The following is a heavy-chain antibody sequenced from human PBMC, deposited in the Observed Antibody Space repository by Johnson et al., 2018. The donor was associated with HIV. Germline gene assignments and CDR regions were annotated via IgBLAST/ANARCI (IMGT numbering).Heavy chain of an antibody. CDR2: ISSGGST. CDR3: ARSQVAATAEGAFDI. V-gene: IGHV3-66*01. J-gene: IGHJ3*02. Sequence: VQLVESGGGLVQPGGSLRLSCAASGFTVSSNYMSWVRQAPGKGLEWVSVISSGGSTYSADSVKGRFTISRDNSKNTMYLQMNMLRAEDTAVYYCARSQVAATAEGAFDIWGQGTMVTVSS. CDR1: GFTVSSNY. D-gene: IGHD2-15*01.